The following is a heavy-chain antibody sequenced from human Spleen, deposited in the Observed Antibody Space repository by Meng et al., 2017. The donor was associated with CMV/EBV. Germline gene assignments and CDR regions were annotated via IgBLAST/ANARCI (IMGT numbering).Heavy chain of an antibody. J-gene: IGHJ4*02. V-gene: IGHV4-39*01. Sequence: SISSNRFYWGWIRPSPGKGLEWIGSISHPGTTYYNPSLKSRVTMSVDTSQNQFSLKLPSVTAADTAIYYCARTYTSGWFGVGGNYFDDWGQGTLVTVSS. CDR2: ISHPGTT. CDR3: ARTYTSGWFGVGGNYFDD. CDR1: SISSNRFY. D-gene: IGHD6-19*01.